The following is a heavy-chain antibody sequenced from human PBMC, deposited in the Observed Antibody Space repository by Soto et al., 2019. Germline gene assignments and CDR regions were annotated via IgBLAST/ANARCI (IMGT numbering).Heavy chain of an antibody. Sequence: PSETLSLTCTVSGGSISSGGYYWSWIRQHPGKGLEWIGYIYYSGSTYYNPSLKSRVTISVDTSKNQFSLKLSSVTAADTAVYYCARVRPLDYVVDYWGQGTLVTVSS. D-gene: IGHD4-17*01. CDR1: GGSISSGGYY. CDR3: ARVRPLDYVVDY. J-gene: IGHJ4*02. V-gene: IGHV4-31*03. CDR2: IYYSGST.